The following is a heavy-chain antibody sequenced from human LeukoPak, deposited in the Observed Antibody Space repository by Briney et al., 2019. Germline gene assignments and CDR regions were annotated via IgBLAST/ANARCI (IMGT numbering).Heavy chain of an antibody. CDR2: IIPIFGTA. CDR1: GGTFSSYA. J-gene: IGHJ4*02. Sequence: SVKVSCKASGGTFSSYAISWVRQAPGQGLEWMGRIIPIFGTANYAQKFQGRVTITTDESTSTAYMELSSLRSEDTGVYYCARDPVVGYYDILTGIWGQGTLVTVSS. V-gene: IGHV1-69*05. D-gene: IGHD3-9*01. CDR3: ARDPVVGYYDILTGI.